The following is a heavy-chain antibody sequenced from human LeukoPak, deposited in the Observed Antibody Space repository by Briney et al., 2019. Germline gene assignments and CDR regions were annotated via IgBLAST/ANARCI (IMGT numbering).Heavy chain of an antibody. V-gene: IGHV3-30*02. D-gene: IGHD3-10*01. J-gene: IGHJ4*02. CDR3: AKVQVLIRDRYYFDY. Sequence: GGSLRLSCAASGFTFSSYGMHWVRQAPGKGLEWVAFIRYDGSNKYYADSVKGRFTISRDNSKNTLYLQMNSLRAEDTAVYYCAKVQVLIRDRYYFDYWGQGTLVTVSS. CDR2: IRYDGSNK. CDR1: GFTFSSYG.